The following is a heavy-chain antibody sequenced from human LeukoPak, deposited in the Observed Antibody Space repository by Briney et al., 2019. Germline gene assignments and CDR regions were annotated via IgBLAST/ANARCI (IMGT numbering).Heavy chain of an antibody. J-gene: IGHJ3*01. V-gene: IGHV3-23*01. CDR2: ISGSASST. D-gene: IGHD5-24*01. CDR1: GFTFSNYA. Sequence: PGGSLRLSCAASGFTFSNYAMSWVRQAPGKGLEWVSAISGSASSTYHADSVKGRFTISRDNSKNTLYLQMNSLRADDTAVYYCAMKAVPRPRLHGAFGFWGQGTVVSVSS. CDR3: AMKAVPRPRLHGAFGF.